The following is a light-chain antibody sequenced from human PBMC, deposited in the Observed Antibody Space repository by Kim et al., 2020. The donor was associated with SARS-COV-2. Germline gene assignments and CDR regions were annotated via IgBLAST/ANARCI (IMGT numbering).Light chain of an antibody. CDR1: SLRSYY. CDR2: GKN. Sequence: SSELTQAPAVSVALGQTVRITCQGHSLRSYYASWYQPKPGQAPVLVIYGKNNRPSGIPDRFSGSSSGNPASLIITGAQAADEADYYCTSRDSSGNHRVFG. V-gene: IGLV3-19*01. CDR3: TSRDSSGNHRV. J-gene: IGLJ3*02.